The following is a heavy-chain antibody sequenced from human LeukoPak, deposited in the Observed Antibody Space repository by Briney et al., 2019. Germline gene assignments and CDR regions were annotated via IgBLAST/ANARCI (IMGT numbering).Heavy chain of an antibody. J-gene: IGHJ6*03. Sequence: PSETLSLTCAVYGGSFSGYYWSWIRQPPGKGLEWIGEINHSGSTNYNPSLKSRVTISVDTSKNQFSLKLSSVTAADTAVYYCARPSRDYPPTYYMDVWGKGTTVTVSS. CDR3: ARPSRDYPPTYYMDV. CDR2: INHSGST. D-gene: IGHD4-11*01. CDR1: GGSFSGYY. V-gene: IGHV4-34*01.